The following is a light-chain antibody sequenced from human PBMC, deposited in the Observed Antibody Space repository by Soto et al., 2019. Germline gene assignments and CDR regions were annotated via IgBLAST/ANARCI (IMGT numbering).Light chain of an antibody. CDR1: SGHSSYA. CDR2: LNSDGSH. CDR3: QTWGTGVVI. Sequence: QSVLTQSPSASASLGASVKLTCSLSSGHSSYAITWHQQQPEKGPRYLMKLNSDGSHRKGDGTPDRFSGSSSGTERFLTISSLQSEDEGDYYCQTWGTGVVIFGGGTKLTVL. J-gene: IGLJ2*01. V-gene: IGLV4-69*01.